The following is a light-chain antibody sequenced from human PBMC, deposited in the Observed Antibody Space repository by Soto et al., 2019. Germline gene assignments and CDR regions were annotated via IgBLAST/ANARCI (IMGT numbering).Light chain of an antibody. V-gene: IGLV2-14*01. CDR1: SSDVGGHNY. CDR3: SSYTDSGTLV. J-gene: IGLJ2*01. Sequence: QSALTQPASVSGSPGQSITISCTGTSSDVGGHNYVSWYQQYPGTAPKLMISEVTNRPSGVSNRFSGSKSGNTASLTISGLQAEDEADYYCSSYTDSGTLVFGGGTKLTVL. CDR2: EVT.